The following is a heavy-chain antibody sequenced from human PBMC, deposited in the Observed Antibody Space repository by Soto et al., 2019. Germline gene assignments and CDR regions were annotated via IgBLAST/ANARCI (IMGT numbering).Heavy chain of an antibody. CDR1: GITLATYA. D-gene: IGHD1-20*01. V-gene: IGHV3-23*01. Sequence: EVQLLESGGGLVQPGGSLRLSCAASGITLATYAMSWVGWVRQAPGTGLEWVSVISGSGDNTQYADSVKGRFTISRDNSKNTLYLQMNSLRAEDTAVYYCATYKRHFDYWGQGSLVTVSS. CDR3: ATYKRHFDY. J-gene: IGHJ4*02. CDR2: ISGSGDNT.